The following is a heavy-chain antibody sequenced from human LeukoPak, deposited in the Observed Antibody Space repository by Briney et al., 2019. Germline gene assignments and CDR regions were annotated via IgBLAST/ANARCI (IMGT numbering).Heavy chain of an antibody. J-gene: IGHJ2*01. CDR2: IYSSGST. V-gene: IGHV4-59*08. Sequence: SETLSLTCTVSGGSISPYYWSWIRQPPGKGLEGIGYIYSSGSTNYNPSLKSRVTISVDTSKNQFSLKLRSVTAADTAVYYCARGVKIEYSSSSRNWYLDLWGRGTLVTVSS. CDR3: ARGVKIEYSSSSRNWYLDL. CDR1: GGSISPYY. D-gene: IGHD6-6*01.